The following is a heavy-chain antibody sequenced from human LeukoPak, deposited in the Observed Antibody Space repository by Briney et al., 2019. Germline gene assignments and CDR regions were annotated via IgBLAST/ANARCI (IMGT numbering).Heavy chain of an antibody. CDR2: INSDGSSI. Sequence: GGSLRLSCAASGFTFSSNWMYWVRQAPGKGLVWVSRINSDGSSIGYADSVKGRFTISRDNAKNTLYLQMNSPRAEDTAVYYCARSRGGYYYFDYWGQGTLVTVSS. CDR3: ARSRGGYYYFDY. CDR1: GFTFSSNW. V-gene: IGHV3-74*01. D-gene: IGHD1-26*01. J-gene: IGHJ4*02.